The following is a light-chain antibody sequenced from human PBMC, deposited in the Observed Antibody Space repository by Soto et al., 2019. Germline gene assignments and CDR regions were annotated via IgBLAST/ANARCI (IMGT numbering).Light chain of an antibody. J-gene: IGLJ1*01. CDR3: SSYTSSSPL. Sequence: QSALTRPASVSGSPGQSLTISCTGTSSDVGGYNYVSWYQQHPGKAPKLMIYDVSNRTSGVSNRVSGSKSGNTASLTISGLQAEDEADYYCSSYTSSSPLFGTGTKVTVL. CDR1: SSDVGGYNY. V-gene: IGLV2-14*01. CDR2: DVS.